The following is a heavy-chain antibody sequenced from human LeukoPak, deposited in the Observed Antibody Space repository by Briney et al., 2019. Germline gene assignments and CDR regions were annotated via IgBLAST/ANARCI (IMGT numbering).Heavy chain of an antibody. V-gene: IGHV4-59*01. CDR2: IYYSGST. CDR1: GGSISSYY. D-gene: IGHD1-26*01. Sequence: SETLSLTCTVSGGSISSYYWSWIRQPPGKGLEWIGYIYYSGSTNYNPSLKSRVTISVDTSKNQFSLKLSSVTAADTAVYCCTRDLNSGSLFDYWGQGTLVTVSS. J-gene: IGHJ4*02. CDR3: TRDLNSGSLFDY.